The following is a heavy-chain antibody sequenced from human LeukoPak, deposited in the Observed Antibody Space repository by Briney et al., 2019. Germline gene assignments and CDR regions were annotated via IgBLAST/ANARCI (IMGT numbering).Heavy chain of an antibody. CDR2: ISYSGST. CDR3: AAWQNRLFDY. J-gene: IGHJ4*02. Sequence: SETLSLTCTVSRGSVSSRDYYWTCIRPPPGKGLEWIGYISYSGSTNYNPSLKSRVTMSIDTSKNQISLKLSSVTAVDTAVYYCAAWQNRLFDYWGQGTLVTVSS. D-gene: IGHD2/OR15-2a*01. CDR1: RGSVSSRDYY. V-gene: IGHV4-61*08.